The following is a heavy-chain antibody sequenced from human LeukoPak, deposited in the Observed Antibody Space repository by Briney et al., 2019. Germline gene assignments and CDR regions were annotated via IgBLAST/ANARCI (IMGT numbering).Heavy chain of an antibody. V-gene: IGHV3-23*01. D-gene: IGHD5-18*01. J-gene: IGHJ4*02. CDR3: AKDKQLWSTYFDY. CDR1: GFTFSSYE. CDR2: ISGSGGST. Sequence: HPGGSLRLSCAASGFTFSSYEMNWVRQAPGKGLEWVSAISGSGGSTYYADSVKGRFTVSRDNSKNTLYLQMNSLRAEDTAVYYCAKDKQLWSTYFDYRGQGTLVTVSS.